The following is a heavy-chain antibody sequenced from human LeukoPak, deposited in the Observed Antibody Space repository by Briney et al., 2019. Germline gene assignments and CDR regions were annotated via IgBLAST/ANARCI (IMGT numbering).Heavy chain of an antibody. V-gene: IGHV4-34*01. CDR2: IYYSGST. D-gene: IGHD2-8*01. J-gene: IGHJ4*02. CDR1: GGSFSGYY. CDR3: AREAYCTNGVCYTVFDY. Sequence: PSETLSLTCAVYGGSFSGYYWSWIRQPPGKGLEWIGRIYYSGSTYYNPSLKSRVTISVDTSKNQFSLKLSSVTAADTAVYYCAREAYCTNGVCYTVFDYWGQGTLVTVSS.